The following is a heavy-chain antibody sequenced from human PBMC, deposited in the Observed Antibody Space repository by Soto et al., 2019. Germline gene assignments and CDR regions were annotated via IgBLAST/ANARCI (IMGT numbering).Heavy chain of an antibody. Sequence: ASVKVSCKASGYTFTGYYMHWVRQAPGQGLEWMGWINPNSGGTNYAQKFQGRVTMTRDTSISTAYMELSRLRSDDTAVYYRARGSIAAAATFYYYGMDVWGQGTTVTVSS. CDR2: INPNSGGT. CDR1: GYTFTGYY. D-gene: IGHD6-13*01. CDR3: ARGSIAAAATFYYYGMDV. J-gene: IGHJ6*02. V-gene: IGHV1-2*02.